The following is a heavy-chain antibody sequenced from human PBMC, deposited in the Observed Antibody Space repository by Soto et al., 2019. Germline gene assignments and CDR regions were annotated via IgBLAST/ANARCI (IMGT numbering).Heavy chain of an antibody. Sequence: QLQLQESGPGLVKPSETLSLTCTVSGGSISSSSYYWGWIRQPPGKGLEWIGSIYYSGSTYYNPSLKSRVTISVDTSKNQFSLKLSSVTAADTAVYYCASPDYETYYDFWSGYLAFDIWGQGTMVTVSS. CDR3: ASPDYETYYDFWSGYLAFDI. CDR1: GGSISSSSYY. CDR2: IYYSGST. D-gene: IGHD3-3*01. J-gene: IGHJ3*02. V-gene: IGHV4-39*01.